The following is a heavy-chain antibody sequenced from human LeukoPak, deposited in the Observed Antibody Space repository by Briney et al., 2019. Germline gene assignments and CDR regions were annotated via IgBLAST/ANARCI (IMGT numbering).Heavy chain of an antibody. CDR2: INHSGST. J-gene: IGHJ4*02. Sequence: PSETLSLTCAVYGGSFSGYYWSWIRQPPGKGLEWIGEINHSGSTNYNPSLKSRVTISVDTSKNQFSLKLSSVTAADTAVYYCARLPTGYYYDSSGYPLYYFDYWGQGTLVTVSS. D-gene: IGHD3-22*01. V-gene: IGHV4-34*01. CDR1: GGSFSGYY. CDR3: ARLPTGYYYDSSGYPLYYFDY.